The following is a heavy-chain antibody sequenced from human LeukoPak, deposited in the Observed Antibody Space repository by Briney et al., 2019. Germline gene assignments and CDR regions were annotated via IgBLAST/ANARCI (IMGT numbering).Heavy chain of an antibody. CDR1: GFTFSSFD. CDR2: IGTASDT. V-gene: IGHV3-13*01. CDR3: ARGPPRGKYYYMDV. Sequence: GGSLRLSCAASGFTFSSFDMHWVRQPTEQGLEWVSTIGTASDTYYPGSVEGRFTLSRDNAKNSLYLQMNSLTAGDTAVYYCARGPPRGKYYYMDVWGKGTTVTVSS. D-gene: IGHD1-1*01. J-gene: IGHJ6*03.